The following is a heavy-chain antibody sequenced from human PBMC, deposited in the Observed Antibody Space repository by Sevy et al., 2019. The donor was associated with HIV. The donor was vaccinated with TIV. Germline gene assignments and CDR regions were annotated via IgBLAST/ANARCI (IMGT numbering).Heavy chain of an antibody. V-gene: IGHV3-30-3*01. CDR3: ARGPVSTTRAEYFQY. Sequence: GGSLRLSCVASGFTLSNYALHWVRQAPGTALEWVAVVSYDGSNKVYADSVKGRFSISRDNSENTVFLQMSTLRPQDTAVYYCARGPVSTTRAEYFQYWGQGTQVTVSS. CDR1: GFTLSNYA. CDR2: VSYDGSNK. D-gene: IGHD1-7*01. J-gene: IGHJ1*01.